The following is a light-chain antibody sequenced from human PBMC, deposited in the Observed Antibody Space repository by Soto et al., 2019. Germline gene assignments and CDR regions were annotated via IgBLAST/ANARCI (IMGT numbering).Light chain of an antibody. CDR2: GAS. CDR1: QSVSSSY. V-gene: IGKV3-20*01. Sequence: LITQARVSWCLPPGERATLSCRDSQSVSSSYLAWYQQKPGQAPRLLIYGASSRATGIPDRFSGSGSGTDFTLTISRLEPEDFAVYYCQQYGSSPRTFGQGTKVEI. J-gene: IGKJ1*01. CDR3: QQYGSSPRT.